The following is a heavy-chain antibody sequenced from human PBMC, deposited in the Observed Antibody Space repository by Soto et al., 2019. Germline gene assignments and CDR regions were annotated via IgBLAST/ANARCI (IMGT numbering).Heavy chain of an antibody. CDR1: GASISSSTYY. D-gene: IGHD3-10*01. Sequence: TLSLTCTVSGASISSSTYYWGWIRQPPGKGLEWIGSIYYSGSTYYNPSLKSRVTISVDTSKNQFSLKLSSMTAADTAVYYCARVPEFTYGHYFDYWGQGTLVTVSS. CDR3: ARVPEFTYGHYFDY. CDR2: IYYSGST. J-gene: IGHJ4*02. V-gene: IGHV4-39*02.